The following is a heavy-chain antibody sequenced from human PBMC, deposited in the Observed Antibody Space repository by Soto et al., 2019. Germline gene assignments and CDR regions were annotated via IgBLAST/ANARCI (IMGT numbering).Heavy chain of an antibody. J-gene: IGHJ5*02. CDR3: ARDPGYYDSSGYYENWFDP. D-gene: IGHD3-22*01. CDR2: IYYSGST. CDR1: GGSISSYY. Sequence: KTSETLSLTCTVSGGSISSYYWSWIRQPPGKGLEWIGYIYYSGSTNYNPSLKSRVTISVDTSKNQFSLKLSSVTAADTAVYYCARDPGYYDSSGYYENWFDPWGQGTLVTVSS. V-gene: IGHV4-59*01.